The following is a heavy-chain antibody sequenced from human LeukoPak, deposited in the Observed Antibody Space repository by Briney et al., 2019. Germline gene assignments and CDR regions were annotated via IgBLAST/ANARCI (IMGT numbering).Heavy chain of an antibody. CDR2: ISAYNGNT. J-gene: IGHJ6*03. D-gene: IGHD6-19*01. CDR1: GYTFTSYG. CDR3: ARSYVDSSGWSATIYYYYYMDV. Sequence: GASVKVSCKASGYTFTSYGISWVRQAPGQGLEWMGWISAYNGNTNYAQKLQGGVTMTTDTYTSTAYMELRSLRADDTAVYYCARSYVDSSGWSATIYYYYYMDVWGKGTTVTVSS. V-gene: IGHV1-18*01.